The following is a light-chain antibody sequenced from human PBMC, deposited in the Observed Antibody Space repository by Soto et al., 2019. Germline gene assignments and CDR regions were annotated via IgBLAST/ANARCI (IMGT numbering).Light chain of an antibody. J-gene: IGKJ1*01. Sequence: EIVFTQSPATLSLSPGERATLSCRASQSISSSLAWYQQKPGQTPRLLIYDASSRATGFPARFSGSGSGTDFTLTIGSLEPEDFAVYYCQQRSEWPRTFGQGTKVAIK. CDR1: QSISSS. CDR2: DAS. CDR3: QQRSEWPRT. V-gene: IGKV3-11*01.